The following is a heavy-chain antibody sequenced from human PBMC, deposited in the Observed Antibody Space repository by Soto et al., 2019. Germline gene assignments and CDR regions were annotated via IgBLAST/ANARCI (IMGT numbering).Heavy chain of an antibody. V-gene: IGHV1-46*02. Sequence: ASVKVSCKPSGYTLNTYDVHGVRQAPGQGLEWMGIIHPSGGGSTYAQKFLGRVTMTRDTSTSTVFMELSSMRSADTAVYYCARGGHIAVVTASFDYWGQGTLVTVSS. CDR2: IHPSGGGS. J-gene: IGHJ4*02. CDR1: GYTLNTYD. CDR3: ARGGHIAVVTASFDY. D-gene: IGHD2-21*02.